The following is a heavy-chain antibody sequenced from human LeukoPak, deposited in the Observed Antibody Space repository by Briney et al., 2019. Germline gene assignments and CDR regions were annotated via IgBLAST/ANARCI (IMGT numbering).Heavy chain of an antibody. V-gene: IGHV4-59*01. CDR1: GGSISSYY. Sequence: SETLSLTCTVSGGSISSYYWSWIRQPPGKGLEWIGYIYYSGGTNYNPSLKSRVTISVDTSKNQFSLKLSSVTAADTAVYYCARAIGSNFWSGYYYYYMDVWGKGTTVTVSS. CDR3: ARAIGSNFWSGYYYYYMDV. CDR2: IYYSGGT. D-gene: IGHD3-3*01. J-gene: IGHJ6*03.